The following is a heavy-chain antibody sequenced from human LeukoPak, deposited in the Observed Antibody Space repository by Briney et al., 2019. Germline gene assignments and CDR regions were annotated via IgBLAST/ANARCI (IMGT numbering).Heavy chain of an antibody. CDR1: GGSISSGSYY. CDR3: ARGLWFGEFKYPIYFDY. D-gene: IGHD3-10*01. Sequence: SETLSLTCTVSGGSISSGSYYWSWIRQPAGKGLEWIGRIYTSGSTNYNPSLKSRVTISVDTSKNQFSLKLSSVTAADTAVYYCARGLWFGEFKYPIYFDYWGQGTLVTVSS. V-gene: IGHV4-61*02. J-gene: IGHJ4*02. CDR2: IYTSGST.